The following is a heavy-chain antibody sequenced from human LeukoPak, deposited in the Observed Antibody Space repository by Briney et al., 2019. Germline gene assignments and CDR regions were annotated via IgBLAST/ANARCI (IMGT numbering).Heavy chain of an antibody. CDR1: RGSPSGFY. CDR2: IYHIVDT. CDR3: AKVRHDRIEYGYYLDV. Sequence: PETLSPTPAVDRGSPSGFYWSGIRPTPRRGLEWGGEIYHIVDTKYKPRLTDYNPSLKGRVIISLDTSNNQLSLKLSSVTAADTGVYFCAKVRHDRIEYGYYLDVWGKGTTVIVSS. V-gene: IGHV4-34*01. D-gene: IGHD2-2*01. J-gene: IGHJ6*03.